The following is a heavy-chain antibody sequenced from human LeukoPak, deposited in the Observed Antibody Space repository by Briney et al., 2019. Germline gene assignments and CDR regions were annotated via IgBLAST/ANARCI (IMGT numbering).Heavy chain of an antibody. D-gene: IGHD6-19*01. Sequence: PSATLSLTCTVSGGSIRSSTYYWGWIRQPSGKGLEWIGSMYYTGSTYYSPSLKSRVTISVDTSKNQFSLKLSSVTAADTAVYYCARQSDSGGWSTYGYWGQGTLVTVSS. J-gene: IGHJ4*02. CDR3: ARQSDSGGWSTYGY. CDR2: MYYTGST. V-gene: IGHV4-39*01. CDR1: GGSIRSSTYY.